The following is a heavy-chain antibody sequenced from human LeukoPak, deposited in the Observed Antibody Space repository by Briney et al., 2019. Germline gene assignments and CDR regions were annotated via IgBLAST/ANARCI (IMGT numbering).Heavy chain of an antibody. D-gene: IGHD6-19*01. J-gene: IGHJ4*02. CDR1: GFNFRAYW. CDR2: ISGSGGST. V-gene: IGHV3-23*01. CDR3: AKQTNYRSGWHCDY. Sequence: PGGSLRLSCTTSGFNFRAYWMAWVRQAPGEGLEWVSGISGSGGSTFYADSGKGRFTISRDNSKNTLYLQMNSLRAEDTAVYYCAKQTNYRSGWHCDYWGQGTLVTVSS.